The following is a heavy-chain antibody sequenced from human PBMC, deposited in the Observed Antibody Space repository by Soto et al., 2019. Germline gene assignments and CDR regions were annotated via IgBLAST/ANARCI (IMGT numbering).Heavy chain of an antibody. D-gene: IGHD6-13*01. CDR1: GFTFSSYA. CDR2: ISGSGGST. CDR3: AKDRGYSSSWYDY. Sequence: GGSLRLSCAASGFTFSSYAMSWVRQAPGKGLEWVSAISGSGGSTYYADSVKGRFTISRDNSKNTLYLQLNSLRAEDTAVYYCAKDRGYSSSWYDYWGQGTLVTVSS. V-gene: IGHV3-23*01. J-gene: IGHJ4*02.